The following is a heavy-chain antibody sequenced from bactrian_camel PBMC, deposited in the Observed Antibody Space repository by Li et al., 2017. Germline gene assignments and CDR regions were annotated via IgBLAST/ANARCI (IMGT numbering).Heavy chain of an antibody. Sequence: HVQLVESGGGLLQPGGSLRLSCRASGFTFAKQTMSWVRQAPGKGLEWVSSINADGSITVYADSVRGRFTISRDNAKTTLYLQMNSLKSEDTALYYCATDLNWQNCWGQGTQVTVS. CDR1: GFTFAKQT. CDR2: INADGSIT. J-gene: IGHJ4*01. CDR3: ATDLNWQNC. V-gene: IGHV3-2*01. D-gene: IGHD7*01.